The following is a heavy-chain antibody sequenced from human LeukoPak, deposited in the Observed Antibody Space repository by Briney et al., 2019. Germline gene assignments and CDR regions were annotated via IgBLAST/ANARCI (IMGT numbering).Heavy chain of an antibody. D-gene: IGHD5-18*01. Sequence: PGGSLRLSCAASGFPFNAYWMTWVRQAPGKGLEWAANIKQDGSEKYYVDSVKGRFTISRDNAKKSLYLQMNSLSAEDTAVYYCARDGRGYTYGNDYWGQGTLVTVSS. V-gene: IGHV3-7*03. CDR1: GFPFNAYW. CDR3: ARDGRGYTYGNDY. J-gene: IGHJ4*02. CDR2: IKQDGSEK.